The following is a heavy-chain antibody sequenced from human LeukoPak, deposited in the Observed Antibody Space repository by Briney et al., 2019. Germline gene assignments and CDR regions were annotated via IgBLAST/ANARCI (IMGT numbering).Heavy chain of an antibody. D-gene: IGHD3-22*01. CDR3: ASAIDSSGYYFDY. Sequence: GESLKISCKSSGYSFTSYWIGWVRQRPGKGLEWMGIIYPGDSDTRYSPSFQGQVTISADKSISTAYLQWSSLKASDTAMYYCASAIDSSGYYFDYWGQGTLVTVSS. V-gene: IGHV5-51*01. J-gene: IGHJ4*02. CDR2: IYPGDSDT. CDR1: GYSFTSYW.